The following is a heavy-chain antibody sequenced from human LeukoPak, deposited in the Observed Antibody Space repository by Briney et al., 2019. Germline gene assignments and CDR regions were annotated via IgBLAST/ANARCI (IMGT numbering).Heavy chain of an antibody. J-gene: IGHJ5*02. V-gene: IGHV4-59*08. D-gene: IGHD2-2*01. CDR1: GGSISSYY. CDR3: ARRHCSSTSCFASAFDP. CDR2: INYSGST. Sequence: SETLSLTCTVSGGSISSYYWNWIRQPPGKGLEWIGDINYSGSTNYNPSLKSRVSISVDTSKNQFSLKLKSATAADTAIYYCARRHCSSTSCFASAFDPWGQGTLVTVSS.